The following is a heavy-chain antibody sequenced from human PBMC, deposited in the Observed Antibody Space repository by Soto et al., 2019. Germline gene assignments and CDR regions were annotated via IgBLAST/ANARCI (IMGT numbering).Heavy chain of an antibody. V-gene: IGHV5-51*01. Sequence: PGESLKISCQGSGYSFVNYWIAWVRQMPGKGLEWMGIIYPDDSDRRYSPSFQGQVTVSVDKSINTAYLQWSSLRASDTAVYYYARQGSTGGAYFYGMDVWGPGTTVTVSS. D-gene: IGHD3-16*01. CDR1: GYSFVNYW. CDR2: IYPDDSDR. J-gene: IGHJ6*02. CDR3: ARQGSTGGAYFYGMDV.